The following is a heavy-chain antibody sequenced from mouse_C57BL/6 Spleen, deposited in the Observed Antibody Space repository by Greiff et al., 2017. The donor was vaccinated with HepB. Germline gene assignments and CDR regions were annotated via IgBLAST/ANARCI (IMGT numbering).Heavy chain of an antibody. Sequence: VKVVESGPELVKPGASVKISCKASGYSFTSYYIHWVKQRPGQGLEWIGWIYPGSGNTKYNEKFKGKATLTADTSSSTAYMQLSSLTSEDSAVYYCARGASYFDYWGQGTTLTVSS. CDR2: IYPGSGNT. V-gene: IGHV1-66*01. D-gene: IGHD3-1*01. CDR1: GYSFTSYY. J-gene: IGHJ2*01. CDR3: ARGASYFDY.